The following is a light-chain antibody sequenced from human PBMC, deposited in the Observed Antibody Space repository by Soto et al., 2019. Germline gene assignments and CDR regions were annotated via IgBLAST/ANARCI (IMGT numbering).Light chain of an antibody. J-gene: IGLJ1*01. Sequence: QSALTQPASVSGSPGQSITISCTGTSSDVGSYNLVSWYQQHPGKAPKLMIYEGSKRPSGVTKRFSGSKSGNTASLPISGRQAEGEVHYYCCSYAGSSTYVFGTGTKRTLL. CDR2: EGS. CDR3: CSYAGSSTYV. CDR1: SSDVGSYNL. V-gene: IGLV2-23*01.